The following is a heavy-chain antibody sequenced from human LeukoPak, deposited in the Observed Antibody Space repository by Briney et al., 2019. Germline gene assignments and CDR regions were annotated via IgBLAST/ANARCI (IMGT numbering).Heavy chain of an antibody. V-gene: IGHV4-4*09. CDR2: VYTSGST. CDR3: AKSYFDYSTYYSYYFNL. CDR1: GGSISGGY. J-gene: IGHJ4*02. Sequence: PSETLSLTCTVSGGSISGGYWSWIRQPPGMGLEWIGYVYTSGSTNYNPSLKSRVTISVDTSKSQFALKLSSVTAADTAVYYCAKSYFDYSTYYSYYFNLWGQGALVTVSS. D-gene: IGHD4-11*01.